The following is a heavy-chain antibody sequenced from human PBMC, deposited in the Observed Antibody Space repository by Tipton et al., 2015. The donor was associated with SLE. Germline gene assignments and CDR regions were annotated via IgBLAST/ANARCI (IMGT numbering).Heavy chain of an antibody. CDR3: TGYNIGRGWFDP. V-gene: IGHV4-39*07. CDR1: GGSINTTNYY. Sequence: TLSLTCTVSGGSINTTNYYWGWIRQPPGKGLDWIGGMYYSGTSYYNPSLKSRATISIDMSKIQFSLKLNYLTDADTALYYCTGYNIGRGWFDPWGQGTLVTVSS. CDR2: MYYSGTS. J-gene: IGHJ5*02. D-gene: IGHD5-12*01.